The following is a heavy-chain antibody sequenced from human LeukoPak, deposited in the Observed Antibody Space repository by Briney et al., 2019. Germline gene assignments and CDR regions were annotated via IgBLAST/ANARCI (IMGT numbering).Heavy chain of an antibody. D-gene: IGHD2-2*01. Sequence: GGSLRLSCAASGFTFSRYWMHWVRQAPGEGLVWVARSNTDGRTTTYADSVKGRFTISRDNAKNLLYLQMNNLRAEDTAVYYCARIGDRDAAFDSWGQGTLVTVSS. CDR1: GFTFSRYW. V-gene: IGHV3-74*01. CDR3: ARIGDRDAAFDS. CDR2: SNTDGRTT. J-gene: IGHJ4*02.